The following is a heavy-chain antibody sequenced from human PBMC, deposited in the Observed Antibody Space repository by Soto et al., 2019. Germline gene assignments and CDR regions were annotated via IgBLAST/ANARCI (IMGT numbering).Heavy chain of an antibody. V-gene: IGHV1-69*01. CDR2: IIPIFNTG. CDR3: ARDHPLARGNNWFDP. J-gene: IGHJ5*02. CDR1: GGSFSTFA. D-gene: IGHD5-12*01. Sequence: QVQLVQSGAEVKKPGSSVKVSCKASGGSFSTFAISWVRQAPGQGLEWMGGIIPIFNTGKYTQKFQGRVTIIADESTSTAYMELSSLRSEDTAVYYCARDHPLARGNNWFDPWGQGTLVTVSS.